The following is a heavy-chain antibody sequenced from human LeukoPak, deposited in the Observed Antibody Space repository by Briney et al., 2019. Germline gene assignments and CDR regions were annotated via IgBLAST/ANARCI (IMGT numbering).Heavy chain of an antibody. CDR1: GYTFTSYY. J-gene: IGHJ4*02. D-gene: IGHD3-10*01. V-gene: IGHV1-46*01. Sequence: ASVKVSCKASGYTFTSYYMHWVRQAPGQGLEWMGIINPSGGSASYAQKFQGRVTMIRDTSTSTVYMELSSLRSEDTAVYYCARGVRIEGSESYEGPFFDYWGQGTLVTVSS. CDR2: INPSGGSA. CDR3: ARGVRIEGSESYEGPFFDY.